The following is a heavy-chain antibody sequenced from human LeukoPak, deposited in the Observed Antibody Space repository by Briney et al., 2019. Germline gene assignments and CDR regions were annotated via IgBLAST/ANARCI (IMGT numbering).Heavy chain of an antibody. CDR3: ARDQDRGYHYGMDV. V-gene: IGHV3-53*01. Sequence: GGSLRLSCAASGFTVSSNYMSWVRQAPGKGLEWVSVIYSGGSTYYADSVKGRFTISRDNSKNTLYLQMNSLRAEDTAVYYCARDQDRGYHYGMDVWGKGTTVTVSS. D-gene: IGHD2-15*01. J-gene: IGHJ6*04. CDR1: GFTVSSNY. CDR2: IYSGGST.